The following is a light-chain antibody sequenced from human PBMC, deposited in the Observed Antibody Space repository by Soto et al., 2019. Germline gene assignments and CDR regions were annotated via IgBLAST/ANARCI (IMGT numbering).Light chain of an antibody. CDR1: QGIGDR. V-gene: IGKV1-12*01. Sequence: DIQMTQSPSSVSASVGDRVTITCRASQGIGDRLAWYQQRPGKVPQLVVYFASSLPSGVPSRFSASGSGAEVILTSDSLQVEEIANYYCLNTFPLPRPFGQGAKVQV. CDR3: LNTFPLPRP. J-gene: IGKJ1*01. CDR2: FAS.